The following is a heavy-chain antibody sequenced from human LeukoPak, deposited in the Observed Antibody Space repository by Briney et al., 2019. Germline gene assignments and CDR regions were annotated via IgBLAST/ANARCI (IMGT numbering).Heavy chain of an antibody. Sequence: GESLRISCKGSGYSFTSYWIGWVRQMPGKGLEWMGIIYPGDSDTRYSPSFQGQVTISADKSITTAYLQWSSLKASDSAMYYCARDPYFGELSPYLYYYYMDVWGKGTTVTISS. CDR1: GYSFTSYW. CDR2: IYPGDSDT. CDR3: ARDPYFGELSPYLYYYYMDV. J-gene: IGHJ6*03. D-gene: IGHD3-10*01. V-gene: IGHV5-51*01.